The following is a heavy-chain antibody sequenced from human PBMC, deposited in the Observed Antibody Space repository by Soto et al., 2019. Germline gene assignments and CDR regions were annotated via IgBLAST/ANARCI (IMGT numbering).Heavy chain of an antibody. J-gene: IGHJ4*02. D-gene: IGHD3-3*01. V-gene: IGHV3-11*01. CDR2: ISSSGSAI. Sequence: GGSLRLSCAASGSVFSDYYMSRIRQAPGKGLEWVSYISSSGSAIHYADSVKGRFTISRDNAEASLFLQMHSLRDDDTAVYFCTRTADFWSGYYQGFYFHDWGQGVLVTVSS. CDR3: TRTADFWSGYYQGFYFHD. CDR1: GSVFSDYY.